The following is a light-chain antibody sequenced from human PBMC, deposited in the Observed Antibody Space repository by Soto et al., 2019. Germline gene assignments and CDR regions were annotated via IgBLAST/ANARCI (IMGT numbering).Light chain of an antibody. V-gene: IGLV2-14*01. CDR1: SSDVGGYNY. CDR3: TSYTTSSTLGVV. CDR2: EMT. Sequence: QAVVTQPASVSGSPGQSITISCTGTSSDVGGYNYVSWYQHHPGKAPKIMIYEMTNRPSGVSNRFSGSKSGNTASLTISGLQAEDEADYYCTSYTTSSTLGVVFGGGTKLTVL. J-gene: IGLJ2*01.